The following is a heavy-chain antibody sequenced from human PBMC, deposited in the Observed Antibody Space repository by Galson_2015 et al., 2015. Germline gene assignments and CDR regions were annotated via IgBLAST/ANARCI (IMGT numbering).Heavy chain of an antibody. V-gene: IGHV6-1*01. Sequence: CAISGDSVASKSATWDWIRQSPSRGLEWLGRTYLRSRWYYDYAESVKGRITISPDTSKNQFSLQLNSVTPEDTAVYYCAKSPDRYSYGYGGEFDVWGQGTMVTVSS. D-gene: IGHD5-18*01. CDR1: GDSVASKSAT. CDR2: TYLRSRWYY. J-gene: IGHJ3*01. CDR3: AKSPDRYSYGYGGEFDV.